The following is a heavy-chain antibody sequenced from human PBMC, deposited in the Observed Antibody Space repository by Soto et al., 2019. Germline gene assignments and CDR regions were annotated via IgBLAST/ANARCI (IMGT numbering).Heavy chain of an antibody. CDR2: IYSGGST. J-gene: IGHJ6*02. V-gene: IGHV3-53*01. CDR3: ALSTDYYYYGMDV. D-gene: IGHD3-3*02. CDR1: GFTVSSNY. Sequence: PGGSLRLSCAASGFTVSSNYMSWVRQAPGKGLEWVSVIYSGGSTYYADSVKGRFTISRDNSKNTLYLQMNSLRAEDTAVYYCALSTDYYYYGMDVWGQGTTVTVSS.